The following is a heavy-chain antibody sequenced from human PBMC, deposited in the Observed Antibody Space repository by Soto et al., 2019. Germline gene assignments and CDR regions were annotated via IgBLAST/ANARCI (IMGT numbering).Heavy chain of an antibody. CDR3: ARERTGDPTFFDY. CDR2: IYYTGST. CDR1: GGSVSSGSYY. J-gene: IGHJ4*02. Sequence: SETLSLTCTVSGGSVSSGSYYWSWIRQPPGRGLEWIGYIYYTGSTDYNPPLKSRVTISVDTSKNQFSLRLSSVTAADTAVYYCARERTGDPTFFDYWGQGTLVTVSS. V-gene: IGHV4-61*01. D-gene: IGHD1-1*01.